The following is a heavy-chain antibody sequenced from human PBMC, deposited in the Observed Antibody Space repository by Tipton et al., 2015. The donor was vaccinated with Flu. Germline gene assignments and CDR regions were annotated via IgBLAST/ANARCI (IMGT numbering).Heavy chain of an antibody. CDR1: GGSISSYY. V-gene: IGHV4-59*01. CDR3: AREGLRKGGLAVA. D-gene: IGHD6-19*01. CDR2: IYYSGST. J-gene: IGHJ5*02. Sequence: TLSLTCAVSGGSISSYYWSWIRQPPGKGLEWIGYIYYSGSTNYNPSLKSRVTISVDTSKNQFSLKLSSVTAADTAVYYCAREGLRKGGLAVAWGQGTLVTVSS.